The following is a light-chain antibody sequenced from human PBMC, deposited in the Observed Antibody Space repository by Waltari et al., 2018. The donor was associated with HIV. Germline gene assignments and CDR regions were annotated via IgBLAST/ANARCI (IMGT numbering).Light chain of an antibody. CDR3: QQYDNRSPLT. CDR1: QTVSSH. V-gene: IGKV3-15*01. CDR2: GAS. Sequence: IVMTQSPATLSASPGERVTLACRASQTVSSHLAWYQQRPGQAPRLLIYGASNRATNIPARFSGSGSGTEFALTISSLQSEDFAIYYCQQYDNRSPLTFGGGTKVEI. J-gene: IGKJ4*01.